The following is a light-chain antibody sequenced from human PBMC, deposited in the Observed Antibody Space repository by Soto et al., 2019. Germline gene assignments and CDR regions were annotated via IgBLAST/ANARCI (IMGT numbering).Light chain of an antibody. CDR2: KAS. J-gene: IGKJ1*01. Sequence: DIQMTQSPSTLSASLADRVTLTCRASQGIGNWLAWYQQKPGKAPKLLIYKASTLESGVPSRFSGSGSGTEFTLTISILQPDDFATYYCQQYNGTFGQGTKVEIK. V-gene: IGKV1-5*03. CDR3: QQYNGT. CDR1: QGIGNW.